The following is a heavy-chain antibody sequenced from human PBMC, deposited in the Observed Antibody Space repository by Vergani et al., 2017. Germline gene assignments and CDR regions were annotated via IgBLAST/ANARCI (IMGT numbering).Heavy chain of an antibody. V-gene: IGHV4-34*01. CDR1: GGSFSGYY. Sequence: QVQLHESGPGLVKPSETLSLTCAVYGGSFSGYYWSWIRQPPGKGLEWIGEINHSGSTNYNPSLKSRVTISVDTSKNQFSLKLSSVTAADTAVYYCARGPRYSYGYGYWGQGTLVTVSS. CDR3: ARGPRYSYGYGY. J-gene: IGHJ4*02. CDR2: INHSGST. D-gene: IGHD5-18*01.